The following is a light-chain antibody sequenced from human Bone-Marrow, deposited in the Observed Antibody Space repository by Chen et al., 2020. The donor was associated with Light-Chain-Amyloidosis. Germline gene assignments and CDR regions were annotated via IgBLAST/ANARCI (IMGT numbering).Light chain of an antibody. V-gene: IGLV6-57*01. CDR1: SGSIATNY. Sequence: NFMLTQPHSVSESPGKTVIIACTRSSGSIATNYVQWYQQRPGSSPTTVIYEDDQRPSGVPGRFSGSIDRSSNSASLTISGLKTEDEADYYCQSYQGSSQGVFGGGTKLTVL. J-gene: IGLJ3*02. CDR2: EDD. CDR3: QSYQGSSQGV.